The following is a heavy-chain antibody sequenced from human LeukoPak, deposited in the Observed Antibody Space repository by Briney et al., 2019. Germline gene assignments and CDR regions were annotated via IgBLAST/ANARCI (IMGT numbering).Heavy chain of an antibody. D-gene: IGHD1/OR15-1a*01. V-gene: IGHV3-23*01. Sequence: PGGTLRLSCAASGFTFDDYGMNWVRQAPGKGLEWVSTITGSASNTYYADSVKGRFTISRDSSKKTLYLQMNSLRADDTAIYYCAKGPRALEHSTQRFDYWGQGTLVTASS. CDR1: GFTFDDYG. CDR3: AKGPRALEHSTQRFDY. CDR2: ITGSASNT. J-gene: IGHJ4*02.